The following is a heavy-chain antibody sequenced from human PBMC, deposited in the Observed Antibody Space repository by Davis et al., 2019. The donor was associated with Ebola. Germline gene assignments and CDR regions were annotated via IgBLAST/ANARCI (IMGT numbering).Heavy chain of an antibody. CDR1: GASFSDYF. Sequence: PSETLSLTCGLYGASFSDYFWSWFRQTPGKGLEWIGEINHRGRTYYNPSLRSRVTISIDTSGNHFSLMLRSVTAAATAMYYCASPHQIRDKNYFDLWGQGTLVTVSS. D-gene: IGHD2-2*01. CDR2: INHRGRT. J-gene: IGHJ4*02. CDR3: ASPHQIRDKNYFDL. V-gene: IGHV4-34*01.